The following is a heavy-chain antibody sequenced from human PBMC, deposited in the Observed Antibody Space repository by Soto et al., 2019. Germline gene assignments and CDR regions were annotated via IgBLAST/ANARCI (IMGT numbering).Heavy chain of an antibody. V-gene: IGHV3-30-3*01. CDR1: GFTFSSYA. J-gene: IGHJ4*02. D-gene: IGHD4-17*01. CDR2: ISYDGSNK. Sequence: QVQLVESGGGVVQPGRSLRLSCAASGFTFSSYAMHWVRQAPGKGLEWVAVISYDGSNKYYADSVKGRFTISRDNSKNTLYLQMNSLRAEDTAVYYCARDSHPTTVTTLDYWGQGTLVTVSS. CDR3: ARDSHPTTVTTLDY.